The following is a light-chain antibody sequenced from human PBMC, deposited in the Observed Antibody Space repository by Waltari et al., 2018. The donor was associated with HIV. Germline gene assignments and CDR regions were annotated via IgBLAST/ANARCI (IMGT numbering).Light chain of an antibody. CDR1: DLGSQS. J-gene: IGLJ1*01. V-gene: IGLV3-21*02. CDR3: QVWHRDSEHYV. Sequence: SYVLTQPPSVPVAPGQTARITCGGHDLGSQSGQGYQQKPGQAPLLVVYDDRDRPSGIPERFSGSNFGSTATLTISRVEAGDEADYYCQVWHRDSEHYVFGTGTKVTVL. CDR2: DDR.